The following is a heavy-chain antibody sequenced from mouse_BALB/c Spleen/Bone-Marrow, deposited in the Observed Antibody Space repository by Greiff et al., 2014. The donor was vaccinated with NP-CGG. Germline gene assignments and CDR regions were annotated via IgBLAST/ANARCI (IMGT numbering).Heavy chain of an antibody. D-gene: IGHD2-2*01. CDR1: GYTFTSHW. V-gene: IGHV1S81*02. Sequence: QVQLQQSGAELVKPGASVKLSCKASGYTFTSHWMHWVKQRPGQGLEWIGEIDPSTGRTDYNKKFKSQATLTVDKSSSTAYMHLSSLTSEDSAVYYCARINGYDYWGQGTTLTVSS. CDR3: ARINGYDY. CDR2: IDPSTGRT. J-gene: IGHJ2*01.